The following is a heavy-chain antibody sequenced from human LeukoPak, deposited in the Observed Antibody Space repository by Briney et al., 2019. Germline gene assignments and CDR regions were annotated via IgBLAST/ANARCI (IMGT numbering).Heavy chain of an antibody. V-gene: IGHV3-23*01. CDR3: AKEPTYSYGSGSFSHYFDY. D-gene: IGHD3-10*01. J-gene: IGHJ4*02. CDR2: ISDSGGST. Sequence: PGGSLRLSCAASGFTFSNCAMSWVRQAPGKGLEWVSSISDSGGSTYYADSVKGRFTISRDNSKNTLYLQMNSLRAEDTALYYCAKEPTYSYGSGSFSHYFDYWGQGTLVTASS. CDR1: GFTFSNCA.